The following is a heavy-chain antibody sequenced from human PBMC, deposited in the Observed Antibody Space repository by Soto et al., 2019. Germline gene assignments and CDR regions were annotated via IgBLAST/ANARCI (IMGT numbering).Heavy chain of an antibody. CDR2: IYWDDDK. CDR3: AHRVLRTVFGLVTTTAIYFDF. Sequence: QITLNESGPTQVKPRQTLTLTCTFSGFSLTTSGVGVCWIRQSPGKAPEWLALIYWDDDKRYSPSLKSRLTITNDTSNIQVILTMADLDPADTATYYCAHRVLRTVFGLVTTTAIYFDFCCQGTPVAVSS. V-gene: IGHV2-5*02. D-gene: IGHD3-3*01. J-gene: IGHJ4*02. CDR1: GFSLTTSGVG.